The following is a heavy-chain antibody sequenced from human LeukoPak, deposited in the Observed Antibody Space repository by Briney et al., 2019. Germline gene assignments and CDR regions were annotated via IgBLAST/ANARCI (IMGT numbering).Heavy chain of an antibody. V-gene: IGHV3-30*18. CDR3: AKDADTATIIYWYFDL. J-gene: IGHJ2*01. Sequence: GGSLRLSCTASGFTLSRFGMHWVRQAPGKGLEWVAVISDDGSNRYYADSVKGRFTISRDNSKNTLYLQMNSLRAEDTAVYYCAKDADTATIIYWYFDLWGRGTLVTVSS. D-gene: IGHD5-18*01. CDR2: ISDDGSNR. CDR1: GFTLSRFG.